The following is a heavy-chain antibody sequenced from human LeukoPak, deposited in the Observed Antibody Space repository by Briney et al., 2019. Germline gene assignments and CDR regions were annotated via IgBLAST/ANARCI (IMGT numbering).Heavy chain of an antibody. CDR2: ISGSGGST. D-gene: IGHD6-19*01. Sequence: GGSLRLSCAASGFTFSGYAMSWVRQAPGKGLEWVSAISGSGGSTYYADSVKGRFTISRDNAKNSLYLQMNSLRAEDTALYYCATTGYSSGSEYFQHWGQGTLVTVSS. CDR3: ATTGYSSGSEYFQH. J-gene: IGHJ1*01. CDR1: GFTFSGYA. V-gene: IGHV3-23*01.